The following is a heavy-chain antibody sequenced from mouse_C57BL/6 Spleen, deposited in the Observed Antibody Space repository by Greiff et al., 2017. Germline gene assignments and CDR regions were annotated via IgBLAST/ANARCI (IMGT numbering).Heavy chain of an antibody. CDR3: ARLTGSHLYYCGY. CDR2: IYPGDGDT. D-gene: IGHD4-1*01. V-gene: IGHV1-80*01. J-gene: IGHJ2*01. Sequence: QVQLQQSGAELVKPGASVKISCKASGYAFSSYWMNWVKQRPGKGLEWIGQIYPGDGDTNYNGKFKGKATLTADKSSSPDYVQLSSQTSEDSAIYFCARLTGSHLYYCGYWGQGTTLTVSS. CDR1: GYAFSSYW.